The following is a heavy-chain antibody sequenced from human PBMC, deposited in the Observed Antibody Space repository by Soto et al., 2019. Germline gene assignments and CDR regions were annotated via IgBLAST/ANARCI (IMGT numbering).Heavy chain of an antibody. CDR3: TTDVPPYTTGIAAAGTRAPQVDY. J-gene: IGHJ4*02. Sequence: GGSLRLSCAASGFTFSNAWMNWVRQAPGKGLEWVGRIKSKTNGGTTDYAAPVKGRFTISRDDSKNTLYLQMNSLKTEDTAEYYCTTDVPPYTTGIAAAGTRAPQVDYWGQGTLVTVSS. CDR2: IKSKTNGGTT. V-gene: IGHV3-15*07. CDR1: GFTFSNAW. D-gene: IGHD6-13*01.